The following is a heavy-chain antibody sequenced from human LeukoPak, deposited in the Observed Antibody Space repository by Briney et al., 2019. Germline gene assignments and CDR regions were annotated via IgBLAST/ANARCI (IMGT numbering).Heavy chain of an antibody. V-gene: IGHV3-21*01. D-gene: IGHD2-21*02. J-gene: IGHJ3*02. CDR1: GFTFSSYA. CDR3: ARDRDIVVVTAIPGDAFDI. Sequence: GGSLRLSCAASGFTFSSYAMHWVRQAPGKGLEWVSAISSSSSYIYYADSVKGRFTISRDNVKNSLYLQMNSLRAEDTAVYYCARDRDIVVVTAIPGDAFDIWGQGTMVTVSS. CDR2: ISSSSSYI.